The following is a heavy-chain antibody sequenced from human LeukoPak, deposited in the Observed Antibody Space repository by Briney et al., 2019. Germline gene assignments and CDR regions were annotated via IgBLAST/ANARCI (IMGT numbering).Heavy chain of an antibody. D-gene: IGHD2-2*01. J-gene: IGHJ6*02. V-gene: IGHV4-59*06. Sequence: SETLSLTCTVSGASISSYYWSWIRQPPGKGLEWIGYIYYSGSTYYNPSLKSRVTISVDTSKNQFSLNLSSVTAADTAVYYCARAPTGVPAALYGMDVWGRGTTVTVSS. CDR2: IYYSGST. CDR1: GASISSYY. CDR3: ARAPTGVPAALYGMDV.